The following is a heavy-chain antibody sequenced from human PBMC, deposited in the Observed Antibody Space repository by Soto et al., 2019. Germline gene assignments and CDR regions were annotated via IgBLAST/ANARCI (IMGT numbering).Heavy chain of an antibody. CDR3: ARGIVVVVAATLYYYYGMDV. CDR2: IIPTFGTA. Sequence: SVKVSCKASGGTFSSYAISWVRQAPGQGLEWMGGIIPTFGTANCAQKFQGRVTITADESTSTAYMDRSSLRSEDTAVYYCARGIVVVVAATLYYYYGMDVWGQGTMVTVSS. CDR1: GGTFSSYA. D-gene: IGHD2-15*01. J-gene: IGHJ6*02. V-gene: IGHV1-69*13.